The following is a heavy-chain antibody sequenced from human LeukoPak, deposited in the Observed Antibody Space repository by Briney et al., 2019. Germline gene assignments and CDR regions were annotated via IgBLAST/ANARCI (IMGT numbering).Heavy chain of an antibody. V-gene: IGHV4-59*01. CDR2: IYYSGST. CDR3: ARDGVTSVGYCSGGSCYSAVGTDY. CDR1: GGSISSYY. Sequence: SETLSLTCTVSGGSISSYYWSWIRQPPGKGLEWIGYIYYSGSTNYNPSLKSRVTISVDTSKNQFSLKLRSVTAADTAVYYCARDGVTSVGYCSGGSCYSAVGTDYWGQGTLVTVSS. J-gene: IGHJ4*02. D-gene: IGHD2-15*01.